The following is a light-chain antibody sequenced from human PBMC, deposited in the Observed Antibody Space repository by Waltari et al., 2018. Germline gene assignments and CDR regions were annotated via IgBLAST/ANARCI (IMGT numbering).Light chain of an antibody. J-gene: IGLJ3*02. Sequence: QSALTQPASVSGSPGQSITIPCTGSSSDGGGHNYVPLYQQLPGKAPKLIIFDVTQRPSGVSNRFSGSKSANTASLTISGLQTEDEADYYCTSWTSTGALWVFGGGTKLTVL. CDR3: TSWTSTGALWV. CDR2: DVT. CDR1: SSDGGGHNY. V-gene: IGLV2-14*01.